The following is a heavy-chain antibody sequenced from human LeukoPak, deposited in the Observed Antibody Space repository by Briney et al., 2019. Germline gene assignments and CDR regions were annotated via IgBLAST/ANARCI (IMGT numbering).Heavy chain of an antibody. CDR3: ARAEDDYEVSYVFDI. CDR2: IYTSGST. D-gene: IGHD3-16*01. V-gene: IGHV4-4*07. J-gene: IGHJ3*02. CDR1: GGSISSYY. Sequence: SETLSLTCTVSGGSISSYYWNWIRQPAGKGLEWIGRIYTSGSTNYNPSLKSRVTMSVDTSKNQFSLKLSSVTAADTAVYYCARAEDDYEVSYVFDIWGQGTMVIVSS.